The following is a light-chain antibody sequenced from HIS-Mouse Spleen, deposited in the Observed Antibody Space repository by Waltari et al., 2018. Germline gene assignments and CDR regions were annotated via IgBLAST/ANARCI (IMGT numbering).Light chain of an antibody. CDR3: YSTDSSGNHRV. V-gene: IGLV3-10*01. J-gene: IGLJ2*01. CDR1: ALPKKY. Sequence: SYELTQPPSVSVSPGQTARSTASGDALPKKYAYWDQQKSGQAPVLVIYEDSKRPSGIPERFSGSSSGTMATLTISGAQVEDEADYYCYSTDSSGNHRVFGGGTKLTVL. CDR2: EDS.